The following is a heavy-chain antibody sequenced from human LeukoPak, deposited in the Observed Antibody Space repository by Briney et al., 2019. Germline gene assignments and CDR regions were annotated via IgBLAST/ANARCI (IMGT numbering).Heavy chain of an antibody. CDR2: MNPNSGNT. CDR1: GYSFTSHD. Sequence: ASVKVSCKASGYSFTSHDINWVRQATGQGLEWMAWMNPNSGNTGYAQKFQDRVTMTRNTSISTAYLELSSLGSEDTAMYYCASALKRGSAGTLIDHWGQGTLVTVSS. CDR3: ASALKRGSAGTLIDH. J-gene: IGHJ4*02. D-gene: IGHD6-13*01. V-gene: IGHV1-8*01.